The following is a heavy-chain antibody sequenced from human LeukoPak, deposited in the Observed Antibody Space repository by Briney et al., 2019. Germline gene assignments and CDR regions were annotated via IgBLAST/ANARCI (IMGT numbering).Heavy chain of an antibody. CDR1: GFTLNRNA. D-gene: IGHD6-19*01. Sequence: GGSLRLSCAASGFTLNRNAISWVRQAPGKGLEWVSTIGGSGDKTFYADSVKGRFTISRDNSKNMVHLQMNSLTGEDTALYYCVRRGDASSGWGDHDFWGQGALVTVSS. CDR3: VRRGDASSGWGDHDF. CDR2: IGGSGDKT. J-gene: IGHJ4*02. V-gene: IGHV3-23*01.